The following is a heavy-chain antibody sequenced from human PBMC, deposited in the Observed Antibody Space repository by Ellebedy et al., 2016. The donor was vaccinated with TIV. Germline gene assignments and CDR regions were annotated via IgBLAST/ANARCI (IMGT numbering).Heavy chain of an antibody. CDR1: GGTVSGNV. CDR2: IIPLFGTA. Sequence: AASVKVSCKASGGTVSGNVITWVRQAPGQGLEWMGGIIPLFGTANYAQKFQGRVTITADEFTNTAYMELSSLRSEDTAVYYWASDSSRMIRGVMKGWFDPWGQGTLVTVAS. CDR3: ASDSSRMIRGVMKGWFDP. J-gene: IGHJ5*02. D-gene: IGHD3-10*01. V-gene: IGHV1-69*13.